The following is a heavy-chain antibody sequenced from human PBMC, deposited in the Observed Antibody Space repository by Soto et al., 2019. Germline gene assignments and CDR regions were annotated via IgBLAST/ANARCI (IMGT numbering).Heavy chain of an antibody. J-gene: IGHJ6*02. CDR3: ARDSGMIRGSYGVDV. D-gene: IGHD3-10*01. Sequence: PGGSLRLSCAASGFTVTTNYMTWVRQAPGKGLEWVSVIYRSGATYYPDSVRGRFTASRDYSPNTLYLQMDSLRVEDTAVYYCARDSGMIRGSYGVDVWGPGTTVTVSS. CDR2: IYRSGAT. V-gene: IGHV3-53*01. CDR1: GFTVTTNY.